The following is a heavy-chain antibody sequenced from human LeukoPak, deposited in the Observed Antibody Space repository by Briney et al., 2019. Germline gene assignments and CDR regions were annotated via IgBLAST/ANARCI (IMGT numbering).Heavy chain of an antibody. Sequence: GGSLRLSCAASGFTFSSYWMSWVRQAPGKGLEWVANIKQDGSEKYYVDSVKGRFTISRDNSKNTLYLQMNSLRAEDTAVYYCARDLGQYYDTSDNWFDPWGQGTLVTVSS. V-gene: IGHV3-7*01. D-gene: IGHD3-22*01. CDR1: GFTFSSYW. CDR2: IKQDGSEK. CDR3: ARDLGQYYDTSDNWFDP. J-gene: IGHJ5*02.